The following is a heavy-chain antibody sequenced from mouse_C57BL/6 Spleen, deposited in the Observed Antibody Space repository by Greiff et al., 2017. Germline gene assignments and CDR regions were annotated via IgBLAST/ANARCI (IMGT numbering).Heavy chain of an antibody. Sequence: VQLQQSGPELVKPGASVKISCKASGYTFTDYYMNWVKQSHGKSLEWIGDIIPNNGGTSYNQKFKGKATLTVDKSSSTAYMELRSLTSEDSAVYYCARGGGYDVKDDWGKGTTLTVSS. D-gene: IGHD2-2*01. CDR1: GYTFTDYY. CDR3: ARGGGYDVKDD. V-gene: IGHV1-26*01. CDR2: IIPNNGGT. J-gene: IGHJ2*01.